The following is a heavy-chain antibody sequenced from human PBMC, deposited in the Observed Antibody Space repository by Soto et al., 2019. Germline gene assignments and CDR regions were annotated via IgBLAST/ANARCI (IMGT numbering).Heavy chain of an antibody. CDR2: INPSGGST. CDR3: AREGEPQGPQHIVVVTAIHDAFDI. CDR1: GYTFTSYY. J-gene: IGHJ3*02. Sequence: ASVKVSCKASGYTFTSYYMHWVRQAPGQGLEWMGIINPSGGSTSYAQKFQGRVTMTRDTSTSTVYMELSSLRSEDTAVYYCAREGEPQGPQHIVVVTAIHDAFDIWGQGTMVTVSS. D-gene: IGHD2-21*02. V-gene: IGHV1-46*01.